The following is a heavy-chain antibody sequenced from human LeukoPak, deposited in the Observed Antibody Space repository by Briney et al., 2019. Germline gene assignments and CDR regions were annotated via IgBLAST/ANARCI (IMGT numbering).Heavy chain of an antibody. D-gene: IGHD3-22*01. V-gene: IGHV3-20*04. J-gene: IGHJ4*02. CDR3: ARIYYYDSSGSSFDY. CDR2: INWNGGST. Sequence: PGGSLRLSCAASGFTFDDYGMSWVRQAPGKGLEWVSGINWNGGSTGYADSVKGRFTISRDNAKNSLYLQMNSLRAEDTALYYCARIYYYDSSGSSFDYWGQGTLVTVPS. CDR1: GFTFDDYG.